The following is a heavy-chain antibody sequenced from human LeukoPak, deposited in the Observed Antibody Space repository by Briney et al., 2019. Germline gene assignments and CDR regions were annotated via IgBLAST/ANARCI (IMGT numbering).Heavy chain of an antibody. J-gene: IGHJ4*02. D-gene: IGHD5-18*01. CDR3: AKEGGYSYGLNYFDY. Sequence: SETLSLTCTVSGGSISSGSYYWSWIRQPAGKGLEWIGRIYTSGSTNYNPSLKSRVTVSVDKSKNQFSLKLNSVTAADTAVYYCAKEGGYSYGLNYFDYWGQGTLVTASS. CDR2: IYTSGST. V-gene: IGHV4-61*02. CDR1: GGSISSGSYY.